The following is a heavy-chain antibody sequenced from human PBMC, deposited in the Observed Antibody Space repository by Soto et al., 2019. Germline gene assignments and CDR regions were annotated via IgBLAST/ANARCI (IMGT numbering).Heavy chain of an antibody. CDR1: GGSFSGYY. Sequence: SETLSLTCAVYGGSFSGYYWSWIRQPPGKGLEWIGEINHSGSTNYNPSLKSRVTISVDTSKNQFSLKLSSVTAADTAVYYCASNNCTNGVCYPTIDYWGQGTLVTVSS. CDR2: INHSGST. D-gene: IGHD2-8*01. J-gene: IGHJ4*02. CDR3: ASNNCTNGVCYPTIDY. V-gene: IGHV4-34*01.